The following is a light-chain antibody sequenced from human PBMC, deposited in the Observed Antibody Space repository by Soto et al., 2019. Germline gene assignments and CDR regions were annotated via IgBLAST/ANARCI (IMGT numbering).Light chain of an antibody. CDR1: QSISSY. CDR3: QQSYSTPT. Sequence: DIQMTQSPSSLSPSVGDRVTITCRAGQSISSYLNWYQQKPGKAPKLLISATSSLQSGVPSRFSGSGSGTEFTLTISSLQPEDFATYYCQQSYSTPTFGQGTKVEIK. V-gene: IGKV1-39*01. CDR2: ATS. J-gene: IGKJ1*01.